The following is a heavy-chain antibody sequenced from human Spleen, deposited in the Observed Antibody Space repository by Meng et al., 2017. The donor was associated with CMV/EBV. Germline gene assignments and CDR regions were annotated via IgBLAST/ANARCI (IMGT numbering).Heavy chain of an antibody. V-gene: IGHV1-69*05. CDR1: GGTFSSYA. J-gene: IGHJ5*02. CDR2: IIPIFGTA. CDR3: ARDPDIIVVPSVVGSPGGFDP. D-gene: IGHD2-2*01. Sequence: SVKVSCKASGGTFSSYAISWVRQAPGQGLEWMGGIIPIFGTANYAQKFQGRVTITTDESTSTAYMELSSLRSEDTAVYYCARDPDIIVVPSVVGSPGGFDPWGQGTLVTVS.